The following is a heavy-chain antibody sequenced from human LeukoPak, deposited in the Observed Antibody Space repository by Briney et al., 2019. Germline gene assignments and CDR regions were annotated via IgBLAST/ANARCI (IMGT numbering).Heavy chain of an antibody. CDR3: TRDVPRSSGYPDN. CDR2: IYYSGST. J-gene: IGHJ4*02. D-gene: IGHD3-22*01. CDR1: GGSISSSNW. V-gene: IGHV4-4*02. Sequence: SGTLSLTCAVSGGSISSSNWWSWIRQHPGEGLEWIGYIYYSGSTYYNPSLKSRVAISVDTSKNQFSLTVSSVTAADTAVYYCTRDVPRSSGYPDNWGQGTLVTVSS.